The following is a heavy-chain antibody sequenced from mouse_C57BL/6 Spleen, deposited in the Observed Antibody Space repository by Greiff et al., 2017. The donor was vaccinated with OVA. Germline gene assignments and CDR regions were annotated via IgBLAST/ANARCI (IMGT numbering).Heavy chain of an antibody. CDR3: TKLSYNDYAFDY. J-gene: IGHJ2*01. CDR2: IYPRDGST. CDR1: GYTFTDHT. D-gene: IGHD2-4*01. V-gene: IGHV1-78*01. Sequence: VQLQQSDAELVKPGASVKISCKVSGYTFTDHTIHWMKQRPEQGLEWIGYIYPRDGSTKYNEKFKGKVTLTADKSSSTVYMQLNSLTSVVSAVYFCTKLSYNDYAFDYWGQGTTLTVSS.